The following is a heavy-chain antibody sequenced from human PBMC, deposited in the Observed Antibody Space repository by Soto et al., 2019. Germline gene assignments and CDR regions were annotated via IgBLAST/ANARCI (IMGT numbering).Heavy chain of an antibody. CDR3: ARDASYYSLWSGYYPSRNGMDV. V-gene: IGHV3-33*01. Sequence: QVQVVESGGGVVQPGRSLRLPCAASGFTFSSFGMHWVRQAPGKGLEWVSLIWYDGSKKSYGDSVKGRFTISRGSSRNRVYLQMNSLRADDTAVYYCARDASYYSLWSGYYPSRNGMDVWGQGTTVTVSS. CDR1: GFTFSSFG. CDR2: IWYDGSKK. D-gene: IGHD3-3*01. J-gene: IGHJ6*02.